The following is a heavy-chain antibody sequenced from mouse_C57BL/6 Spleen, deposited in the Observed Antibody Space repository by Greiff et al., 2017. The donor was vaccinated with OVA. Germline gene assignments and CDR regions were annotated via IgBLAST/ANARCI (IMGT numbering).Heavy chain of an antibody. J-gene: IGHJ3*01. CDR3: TTRGDGYHPWFAY. V-gene: IGHV14-4*01. D-gene: IGHD2-3*01. CDR1: GFNIKDDY. Sequence: EVQLQQSGAELVRPGASVKLSCTASGFNIKDDYMHWVKQRPEQGLEWIGWIDPENGDTEYASKFQGKATITADTSSNTAYLQLSSLTSEDTAVYYCTTRGDGYHPWFAYWGQGTLVTVSA. CDR2: IDPENGDT.